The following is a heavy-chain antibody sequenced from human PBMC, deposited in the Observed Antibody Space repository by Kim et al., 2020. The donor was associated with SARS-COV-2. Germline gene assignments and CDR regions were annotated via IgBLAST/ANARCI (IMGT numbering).Heavy chain of an antibody. CDR3: ARGLTSSGWPFDY. V-gene: IGHV4-34*01. J-gene: IGHJ4*02. D-gene: IGHD6-19*01. Sequence: YNPSLKRRVTISVDTSKNQFSLKLSSVTAADTAVYYCARGLTSSGWPFDYWGQGTLVTVSS.